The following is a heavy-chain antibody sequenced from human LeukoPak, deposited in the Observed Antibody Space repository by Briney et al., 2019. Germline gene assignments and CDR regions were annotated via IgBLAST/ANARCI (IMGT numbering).Heavy chain of an antibody. D-gene: IGHD4-23*01. J-gene: IGHJ5*02. CDR3: ARDNSVEDTAWWFDP. Sequence: ASVKVSCKASGYTFTSYGISWVRQAPGQGLEWMGIINPSGGSTSYAQKFQGRVTMTRDMSTSTDYMELSSLRSEDTAVYYCARDNSVEDTAWWFDPWGQGTLVTVSS. CDR2: INPSGGST. V-gene: IGHV1-46*01. CDR1: GYTFTSYG.